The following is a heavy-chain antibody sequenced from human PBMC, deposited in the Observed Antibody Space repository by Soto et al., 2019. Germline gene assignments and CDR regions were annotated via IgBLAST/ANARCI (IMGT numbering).Heavy chain of an antibody. J-gene: IGHJ4*02. V-gene: IGHV3-23*01. CDR2: LYGNSGGI. D-gene: IGHD2-21*02. CDR1: GFTFGSYA. CDR3: AKDAVAGDGLWLMDH. Sequence: EVQLLESGGGLVQPGGSVTLSCAASGFTFGSYAMTWVRQAPGKGLESVAGLYGNSGGIQYADSVRGRFTIFRDNSNNIVFLHMRSLRVEDTAVYFCAKDAVAGDGLWLMDHWGQGILVTVSS.